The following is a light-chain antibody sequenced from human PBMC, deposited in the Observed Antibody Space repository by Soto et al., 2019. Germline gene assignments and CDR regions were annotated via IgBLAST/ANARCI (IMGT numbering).Light chain of an antibody. CDR2: EVS. CDR3: SSYTTSTWV. CDR1: SSDVGGYNY. J-gene: IGLJ3*02. V-gene: IGLV2-14*01. Sequence: QSALTQPASVCGSPGQSITISCTGTSSDVGGYNYVSWYQHHPGKAPKLMIYEVSNRPSGVSNRFSGSKSGNTASLTISGLQAEDEADYYCSSYTTSTWVFGGGTQVTVL.